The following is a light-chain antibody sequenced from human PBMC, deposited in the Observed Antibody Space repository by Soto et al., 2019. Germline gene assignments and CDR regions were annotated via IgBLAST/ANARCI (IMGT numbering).Light chain of an antibody. Sequence: DIPMTQSPSSLSASVGDRVTITCRTSQTISSYLNWYQQKPGKSPKLLIYAASSLQSGVPSMFSGSGSGTDFTLTISSLQPEDLAIYFFQQTYSTPQTFGQGTKVEIK. CDR1: QTISSY. J-gene: IGKJ1*01. V-gene: IGKV1-39*01. CDR3: QQTYSTPQT. CDR2: AAS.